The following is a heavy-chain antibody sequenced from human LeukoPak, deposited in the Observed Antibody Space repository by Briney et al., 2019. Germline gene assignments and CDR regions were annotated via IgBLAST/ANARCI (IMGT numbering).Heavy chain of an antibody. CDR1: GGSISSYY. Sequence: PSETLSLTCTVSGGSISSYYWSWIRQPPGKGLEWIGYIYYSGGTNYNPSLKSRVTISVDTSKNQFSLKLSSVTAADTAVYYCARGAGDSGYDFFDYWGQGTLVTVSS. J-gene: IGHJ4*02. CDR3: ARGAGDSGYDFFDY. V-gene: IGHV4-59*01. CDR2: IYYSGGT. D-gene: IGHD5-12*01.